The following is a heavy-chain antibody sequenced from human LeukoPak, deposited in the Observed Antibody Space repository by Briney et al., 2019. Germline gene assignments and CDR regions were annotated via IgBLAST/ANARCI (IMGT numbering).Heavy chain of an antibody. D-gene: IGHD3-10*01. CDR3: ARDALVRGVYFDY. J-gene: IGHJ4*02. V-gene: IGHV3-21*01. CDR2: ISSSSNYI. CDR1: GFTFSSYN. Sequence: GGSLRLSCAASGFTFSSYNMNWVRQAPGKGLEWVSSISSSSNYIYYADSVKGRFTISRDNAKNSLYLQMNSLRAEDTAVYYCARDALVRGVYFDYWGQGSLVTVSS.